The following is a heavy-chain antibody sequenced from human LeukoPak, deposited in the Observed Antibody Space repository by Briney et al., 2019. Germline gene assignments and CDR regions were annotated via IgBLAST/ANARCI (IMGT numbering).Heavy chain of an antibody. CDR3: ARDIDGGVGGNSGDY. V-gene: IGHV4-30-4*01. CDR1: GGSISSGDYY. Sequence: SETLSLTCTVSGGSISSGDYYWSWIRQPPGKGLEWIGYIYYSGSTYYNPSLKSRVTISVDTSKNQFSLKLSSVTAADTAVYYCARDIDGGVGGNSGDYWGQGTLVAVSS. CDR2: IYYSGST. J-gene: IGHJ4*02. D-gene: IGHD4-23*01.